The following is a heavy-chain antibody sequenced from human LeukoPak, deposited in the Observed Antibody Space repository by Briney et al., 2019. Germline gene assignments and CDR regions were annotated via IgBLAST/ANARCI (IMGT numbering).Heavy chain of an antibody. J-gene: IGHJ6*04. V-gene: IGHV1-69*06. D-gene: IGHD6-19*01. CDR3: ARGDGAVAKLCGMDV. CDR2: ITPIFGTA. CDR1: GGTFSSYA. Sequence: SVKVSCKASGGTFSSYAISWVRQAPGQGLEWMGGITPIFGTANYAQKFQGRVTITADKSTSTAYMELSSLRSEDTAVYYCARGDGAVAKLCGMDVWGKGTTVTVSS.